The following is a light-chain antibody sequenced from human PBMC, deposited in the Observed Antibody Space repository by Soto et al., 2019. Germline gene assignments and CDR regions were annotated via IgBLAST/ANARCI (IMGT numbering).Light chain of an antibody. J-gene: IGKJ5*01. CDR3: QQYHSLPFP. V-gene: IGKV1-5*01. CDR1: QNINDW. CDR2: DAA. Sequence: DIQLTQSPSTLSASVGDRVTITCRASQNINDWVAGYQEKPGRAPNLLIYDAAALGGGALSRFSGSGSGTDFTLTISSLQPDDFATYYCQQYHSLPFPFGQGTRL.